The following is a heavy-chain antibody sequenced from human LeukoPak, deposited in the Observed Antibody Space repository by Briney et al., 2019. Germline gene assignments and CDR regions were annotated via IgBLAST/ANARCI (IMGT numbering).Heavy chain of an antibody. Sequence: GRSLRLSCAASGFTFSSYAMHWVRQAPGKGLEWVAVISYDGSNKYYADSVKGRFTISRDNSKNTLYLQMNSLRAEDTAVYYCARGGTWIQLWLGYWGQGTLVTVSS. CDR1: GFTFSSYA. CDR2: ISYDGSNK. V-gene: IGHV3-30-3*01. J-gene: IGHJ4*02. D-gene: IGHD5-18*01. CDR3: ARGGTWIQLWLGY.